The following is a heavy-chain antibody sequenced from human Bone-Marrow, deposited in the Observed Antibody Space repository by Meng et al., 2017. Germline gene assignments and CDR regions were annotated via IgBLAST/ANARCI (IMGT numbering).Heavy chain of an antibody. CDR3: ARGYATGWYHYFDS. CDR2: IYSGGTT. J-gene: IGHJ4*02. CDR1: GFSVSTNY. D-gene: IGHD6-19*01. Sequence: GESLKISCAASGFSVSTNYMNWVRQAPGKGLEWVSVIYSGGTTFYADSVKGRFTISRDSSMNSLYLHMSSLRPEDTAVYYCARGYATGWYHYFDSWGQGTPVTGAS. V-gene: IGHV3-53*01.